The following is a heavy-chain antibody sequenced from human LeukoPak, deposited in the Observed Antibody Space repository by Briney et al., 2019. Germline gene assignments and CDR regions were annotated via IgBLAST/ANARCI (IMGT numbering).Heavy chain of an antibody. CDR1: GYTFTSYA. D-gene: IGHD6-19*01. V-gene: IGHV1-3*01. CDR3: ARARSIAVAGTTYYYGMDV. J-gene: IGHJ6*02. Sequence: ASVKVSCKASGYTFTSYAMHWVRQAPGQRLEWMGWINAGNGNTKYSQKFQGRVTITRDTSASRAYMELSSLRSEDTAVYYCARARSIAVAGTTYYYGMDVWGQGTTVTVSS. CDR2: INAGNGNT.